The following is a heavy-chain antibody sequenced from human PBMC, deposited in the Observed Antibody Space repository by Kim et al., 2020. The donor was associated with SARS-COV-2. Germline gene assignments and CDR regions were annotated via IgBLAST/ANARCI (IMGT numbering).Heavy chain of an antibody. D-gene: IGHD3-22*01. Sequence: NPSLKSRVTISVDTSKNQCSLKLSSVTAADTAVYYCASYDSSGYWAYFDYWGQGTLVTVSS. V-gene: IGHV4-39*07. J-gene: IGHJ4*02. CDR3: ASYDSSGYWAYFDY.